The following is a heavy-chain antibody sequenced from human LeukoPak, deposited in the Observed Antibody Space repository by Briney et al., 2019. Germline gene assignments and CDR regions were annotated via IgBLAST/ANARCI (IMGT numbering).Heavy chain of an antibody. D-gene: IGHD5-24*01. J-gene: IGHJ4*02. CDR2: ISGSGSGGST. CDR3: AKSGYNRFDY. CDR1: GFTFSSSA. V-gene: IGHV3-23*01. Sequence: GSPRLSYAASGFTFSSSALSWGRPAPGKGLEWVSSISGSGSGGSTYYADSVKGRFTISGDNSKNTLYLQMNSLRAEDTAVYYCAKSGYNRFDYWGQGTLVTVSS.